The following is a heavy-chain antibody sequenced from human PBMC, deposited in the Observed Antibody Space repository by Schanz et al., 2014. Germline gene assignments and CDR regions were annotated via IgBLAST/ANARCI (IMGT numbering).Heavy chain of an antibody. V-gene: IGHV3-23*01. J-gene: IGHJ4*02. CDR3: ARIGGSVFDY. Sequence: EVQLLESGGGLVQPGGSLRLSCSASTFTFDHYAMTWVRQAPGKGLEWVSAISASGGTTYYAASVRGRFTISRDKSKNTLYLQMNSLRAEDTAVYFCARIGGSVFDYWAQGTLVTVSS. CDR2: ISASGGTT. CDR1: TFTFDHYA. D-gene: IGHD3-10*01.